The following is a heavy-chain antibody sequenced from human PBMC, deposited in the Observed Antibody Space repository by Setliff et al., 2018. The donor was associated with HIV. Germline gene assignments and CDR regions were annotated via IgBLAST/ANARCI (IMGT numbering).Heavy chain of an antibody. V-gene: IGHV3-7*01. CDR1: GFSFSKYS. D-gene: IGHD6-13*01. CDR3: AKGTKITTALYLAY. Sequence: PGGSLRLSCAAFGFSFSKYSMSWVRQAPGKGLEWVANIKEDGSATYYVESVRGRFTISRDNPNNLLYLQMDSLRGEDTAVYYCAKGTKITTALYLAYWGQGTLVTVSS. J-gene: IGHJ1*01. CDR2: IKEDGSAT.